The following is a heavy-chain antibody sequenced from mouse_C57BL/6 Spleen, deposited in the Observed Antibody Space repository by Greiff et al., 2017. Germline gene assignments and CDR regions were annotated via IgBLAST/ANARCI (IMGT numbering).Heavy chain of an antibody. CDR3: TKGNYYGSPGDAMDY. J-gene: IGHJ4*01. D-gene: IGHD1-1*01. V-gene: IGHV1-15*01. CDR2: IDPETGGT. Sequence: QVQLQQSGAELVRPGASVTLSCKASGYTFTDYEMHWVKQTPVHGLEWIGAIDPETGGTAYNQKFKGKAILTADKSSSTAYMELRSLTSEDSAVYYCTKGNYYGSPGDAMDYWGQGTSVTVAS. CDR1: GYTFTDYE.